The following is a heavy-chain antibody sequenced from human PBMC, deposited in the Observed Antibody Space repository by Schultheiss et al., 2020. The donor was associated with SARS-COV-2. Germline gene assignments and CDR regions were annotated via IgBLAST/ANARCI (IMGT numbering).Heavy chain of an antibody. CDR1: GYTFTNYY. CDR3: ASRGSDSSSWYYYYGMDV. CDR2: INPNSGGT. V-gene: IGHV1-2*02. J-gene: IGHJ6*02. Sequence: ASVKVSCKASGYTFTNYYLHWVRQAPGQGLEWMGWINPNSGGTNYAQKFQGRVTMTRDTSISTAYMELSSLRSEDTAVYYCASRGSDSSSWYYYYGMDVWGQGTTVTVSS. D-gene: IGHD6-13*01.